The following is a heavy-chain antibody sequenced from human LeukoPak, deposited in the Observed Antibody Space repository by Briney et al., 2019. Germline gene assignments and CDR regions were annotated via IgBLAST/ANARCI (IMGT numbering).Heavy chain of an antibody. CDR1: GFSLSTSGMR. CDR2: IDWDDDK. CDR3: ARIPVGATYYFDY. Sequence: ESGPALVKPTQTLTLTCTFSGFSLSTSGMRVSRVRQPPGKALECLARIDWDDDKFYSTSLKTRLTISKDTSKNQVVLTMTNMDPVDTATYYCARIPVGATYYFDYWGQGTLVTVSS. V-gene: IGHV2-70*04. D-gene: IGHD1-26*01. J-gene: IGHJ4*02.